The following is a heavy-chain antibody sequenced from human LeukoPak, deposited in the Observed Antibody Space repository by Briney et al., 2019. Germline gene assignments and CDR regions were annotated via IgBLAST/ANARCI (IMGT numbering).Heavy chain of an antibody. Sequence: SETLSLTCTVSGGSISRYSWCSIRQPPGKGLEWMGNIYYSGSTNYNSSLKSRVTISVDTSKNQISLKLRSVTAADTAVYYCAGQGVSDLYYFDSWGQGTLVTVSS. CDR1: GGSISRYS. D-gene: IGHD3-16*01. CDR2: IYYSGST. V-gene: IGHV4-59*08. CDR3: AGQGVSDLYYFDS. J-gene: IGHJ4*02.